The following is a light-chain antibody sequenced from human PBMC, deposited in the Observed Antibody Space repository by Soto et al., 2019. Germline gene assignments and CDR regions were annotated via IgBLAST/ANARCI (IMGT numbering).Light chain of an antibody. Sequence: ELVLTQSPGTLYLSPGDRATLSCRASLSVSFNSLAWYQQKPGQDPRLLVYGASGRSTGIPDRFSGSGSGTVFTLTISRLESEDVAVYYCQQYGNSPPWTFGQGTKVEIK. CDR1: LSVSFNS. J-gene: IGKJ1*01. CDR2: GAS. CDR3: QQYGNSPPWT. V-gene: IGKV3-20*01.